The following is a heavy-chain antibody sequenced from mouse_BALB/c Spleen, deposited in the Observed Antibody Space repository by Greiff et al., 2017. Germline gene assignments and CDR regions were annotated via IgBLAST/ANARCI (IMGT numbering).Heavy chain of an antibody. J-gene: IGHJ4*01. CDR1: GYSITSDYA. CDR2: ISYSGST. D-gene: IGHD2-3*01. V-gene: IGHV3-2*02. CDR3: ARGGLLNAMDY. Sequence: EVKLQESGPGLVKPSQSLSLTCTVTGYSITSDYAWNWIRQFPGNKLEWMGYISYSGSTSYNPSLKSRISITRDTSKNQFFLQLNSVTTEDTATYYCARGGLLNAMDYWGQGTSVTVSS.